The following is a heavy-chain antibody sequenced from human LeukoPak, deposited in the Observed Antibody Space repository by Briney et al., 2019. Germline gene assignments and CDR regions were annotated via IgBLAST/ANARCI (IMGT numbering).Heavy chain of an antibody. Sequence: GGSLRLSCAASGFTFSSYGMRGVREAPGKGLEWVAFIRYDGSNKYYEDSVKGRFTISRDNSKNTLYLQMNSLRAEDTAVYYCAKDLEYCSSTSCYDYYYGMDVWGQGTTVTVSS. V-gene: IGHV3-30*02. CDR1: GFTFSSYG. CDR3: AKDLEYCSSTSCYDYYYGMDV. CDR2: IRYDGSNK. D-gene: IGHD2-2*01. J-gene: IGHJ6*02.